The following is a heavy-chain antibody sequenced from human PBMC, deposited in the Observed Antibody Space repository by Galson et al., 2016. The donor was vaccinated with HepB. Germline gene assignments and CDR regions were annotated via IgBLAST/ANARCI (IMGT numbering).Heavy chain of an antibody. V-gene: IGHV1-69*13. J-gene: IGHJ5*02. CDR3: ARDHSGSYYGFDP. CDR1: GGTFSSYA. CDR2: IIPMFGTA. D-gene: IGHD1-26*01. Sequence: SVKVSCKASGGTFSSYAIFWVRQAPGQGLEWMGGIIPMFGTANYARKFQGRVTITADESTSTAYMELSSLRFEDTAVYYCARDHSGSYYGFDPWGQGTLVTVSS.